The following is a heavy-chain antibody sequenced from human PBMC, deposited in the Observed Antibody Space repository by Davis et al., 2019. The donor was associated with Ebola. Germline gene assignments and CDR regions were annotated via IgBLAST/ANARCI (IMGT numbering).Heavy chain of an antibody. CDR1: GFTFSSYS. J-gene: IGHJ4*02. D-gene: IGHD2-2*01. V-gene: IGHV3-21*01. CDR2: ISSSSSYI. CDR3: MKQLTAAEGPDFDF. Sequence: GESLKISCAASGFTFSSYSMNWVRQAPGKGLEWVSSISSSSSYIYYADSVKGRFTISRDNAKNSLYLQMNNLRVEDTAVYYCMKQLTAAEGPDFDFWGQGTLVTVSS.